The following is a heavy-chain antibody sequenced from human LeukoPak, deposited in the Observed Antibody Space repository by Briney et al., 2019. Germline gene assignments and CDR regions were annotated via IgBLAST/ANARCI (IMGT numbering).Heavy chain of an antibody. CDR1: GFTFSSYW. J-gene: IGHJ6*04. V-gene: IGHV3-23*01. CDR2: ISGSGGST. CDR3: AKPHYYGSGSYSYYYGMDA. D-gene: IGHD3-10*01. Sequence: GGSLRLSCAASGFTFSSYWMSWVRQAPGKGLEWVSAISGSGGSTYYADSVKGRFTISRDNSKNTLYLQMNSLRAEDTAVYYCAKPHYYGSGSYSYYYGMDAWGKGTTVTVSS.